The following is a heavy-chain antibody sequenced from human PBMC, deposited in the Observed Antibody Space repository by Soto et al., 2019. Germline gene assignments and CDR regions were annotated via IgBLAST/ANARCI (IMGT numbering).Heavy chain of an antibody. D-gene: IGHD3-3*01. V-gene: IGHV4-59*01. CDR2: IYDDGSA. Sequence: SETLSLTCTVSGGSISSSYWSWIRQPPGKGLEWLAYIYDDGSANYNPSLKSRATISLDMSKNQFSLKLTSVTAADTAVYHCARTLWSGYSGGSDLWGQGIQVKVSS. CDR1: GGSISSSY. J-gene: IGHJ4*02. CDR3: ARTLWSGYSGGSDL.